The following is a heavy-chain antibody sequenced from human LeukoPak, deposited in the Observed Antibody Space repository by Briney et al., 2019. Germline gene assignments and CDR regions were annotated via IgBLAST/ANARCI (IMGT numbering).Heavy chain of an antibody. V-gene: IGHV3-48*04. CDR1: GFTFSSYS. CDR3: ATDSRIVGATGASDI. D-gene: IGHD1-26*01. J-gene: IGHJ3*02. Sequence: PGGSLRLSCAASGFTFSSYSMNWVRQAPGKGLEWVSYISSSSSTIYYADSVKGRFTISRDNAKNSLYLQMNSLRAEDTAVYYCATDSRIVGATGASDIWGQGTMVTVSS. CDR2: ISSSSSTI.